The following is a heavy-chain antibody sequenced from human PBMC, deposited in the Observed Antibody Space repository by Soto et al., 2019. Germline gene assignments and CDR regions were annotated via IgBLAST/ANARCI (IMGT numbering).Heavy chain of an antibody. CDR1: GFTFGDYA. J-gene: IGHJ4*02. CDR3: TREIEYSSSSALY. CDR2: IRSRAYGGTT. Sequence: PGGSLRLSCTASGFTFGDYAMSWVRQAPGKGLEWVGFIRSRAYGGTTEYAASVKGRFTISRDDSKSIAYLQMNSLKTEDTAVYYCTREIEYSSSSALYWGQGT. V-gene: IGHV3-49*04. D-gene: IGHD6-6*01.